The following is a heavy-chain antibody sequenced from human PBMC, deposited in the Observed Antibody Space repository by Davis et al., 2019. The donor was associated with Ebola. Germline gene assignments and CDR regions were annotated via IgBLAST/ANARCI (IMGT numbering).Heavy chain of an antibody. V-gene: IGHV3-15*01. Sequence: GESLKISCAASGFTFSNAWMSWVRQAPGKGLEWVGRIKSKTDGGTTDYAAPVKGRFTISRDDSKNTLYLQMNSLKTEDTAVYYCTTDTYGDLDYWGQGTLVTVSS. D-gene: IGHD4-17*01. J-gene: IGHJ4*02. CDR3: TTDTYGDLDY. CDR1: GFTFSNAW. CDR2: IKSKTDGGTT.